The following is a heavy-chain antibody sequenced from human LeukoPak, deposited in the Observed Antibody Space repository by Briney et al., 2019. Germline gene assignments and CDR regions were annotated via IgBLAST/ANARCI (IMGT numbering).Heavy chain of an antibody. CDR2: ISSLSGTI. V-gene: IGHV3-48*01. D-gene: IGHD3-16*01. CDR3: VRDQGGAVSY. Sequence: GGSLRLSCAASGFTLSNAWMTWVRQAPGKGLEWVSYISSLSGTIYYADSVKGRFIISRDNAQNSLFLQMNSLRAEDTAVYYCVRDQGGAVSYWGQGTLVTVSS. J-gene: IGHJ4*02. CDR1: GFTLSNAW.